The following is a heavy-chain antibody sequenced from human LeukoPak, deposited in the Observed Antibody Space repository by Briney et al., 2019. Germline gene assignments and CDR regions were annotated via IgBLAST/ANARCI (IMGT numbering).Heavy chain of an antibody. CDR2: TYHSGST. D-gene: IGHD5-12*01. V-gene: IGHV4-59*01. J-gene: IGHJ4*02. CDR1: GGSISTYY. Sequence: PSETLSLTCXLSGGSISTYYWSWIRQPPGKGLEWIGYTYHSGSTNYNPSLKSRVTISVDTSKTQFSLKLSSVTAADTAVYYCARGGGYASPIGYWGQGALVTVSS. CDR3: ARGGGYASPIGY.